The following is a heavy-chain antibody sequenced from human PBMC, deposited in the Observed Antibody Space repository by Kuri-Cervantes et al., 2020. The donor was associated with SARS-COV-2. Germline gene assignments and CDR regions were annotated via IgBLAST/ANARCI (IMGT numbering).Heavy chain of an antibody. J-gene: IGHJ6*03. V-gene: IGHV3-30-3*01. CDR1: GFTFSNAW. CDR2: ISYDGSNK. D-gene: IGHD5-18*01. CDR3: ARDGYSYYYYYYMDV. Sequence: GGSLRLSCAASGFTFSNAWMNWVRQAPGKGLEWVAVISYDGSNKYYADSVKGRFTISRDNAKNSLYLQMNSLRAEDTAVYYCARDGYSYYYYYYMDVWGKGTTVTVSS.